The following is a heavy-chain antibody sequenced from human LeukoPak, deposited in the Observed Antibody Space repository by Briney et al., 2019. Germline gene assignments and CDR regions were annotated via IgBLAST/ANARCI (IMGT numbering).Heavy chain of an antibody. J-gene: IGHJ6*02. Sequence: GGSLRLSCVASGFTFTNYAMSWVRLAPGTGLEWVSTISGSGDTTYYADSVRGRFTVSRDNSKNTLYLQMNSLRAEDTAVYYCAKVGGHYDILTGYSNYYGMDVWGQGTTVTVSS. CDR3: AKVGGHYDILTGYSNYYGMDV. CDR2: ISGSGDTT. CDR1: GFTFTNYA. V-gene: IGHV3-23*01. D-gene: IGHD3-9*01.